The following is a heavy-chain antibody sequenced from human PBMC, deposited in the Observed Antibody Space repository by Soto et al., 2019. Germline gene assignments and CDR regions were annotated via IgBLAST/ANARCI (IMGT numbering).Heavy chain of an antibody. D-gene: IGHD1-26*01. CDR1: GYSFTSLD. V-gene: IGHV1-8*01. J-gene: IGHJ4*02. CDR2: MQPSSGRT. CDR3: ARGVTAGVDY. Sequence: QVQLVQSGAEVREPGASVKVSCKASGYSFTSLDINWVRQTTGQGLEWMGWMQPSSGRTGYAQKFQGRVTMTRDTSINTAYMELSSRTSDEPSFYYCARGVTAGVDYWGQGHLVTVSS.